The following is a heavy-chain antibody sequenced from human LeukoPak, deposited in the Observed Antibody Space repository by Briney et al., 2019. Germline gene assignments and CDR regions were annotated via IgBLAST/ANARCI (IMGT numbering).Heavy chain of an antibody. CDR3: VRDGGGYKYGNDAFDM. V-gene: IGHV3-23*01. Sequence: GGSLRLSCAASGFTFNSFAMAWVRRARGKGLEGGSAICDNGDRTFYGDSGKGRFTTSKDESTSTLFLQMNGLTAEDTAVYYCVRDGGGYKYGNDAFDMWGQGTMVTVSS. J-gene: IGHJ3*02. D-gene: IGHD5-18*01. CDR1: GFTFNSFA. CDR2: ICDNGDRT.